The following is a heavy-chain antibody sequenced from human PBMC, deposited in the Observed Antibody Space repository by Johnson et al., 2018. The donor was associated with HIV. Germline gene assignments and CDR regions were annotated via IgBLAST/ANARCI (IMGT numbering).Heavy chain of an antibody. CDR2: SHWNGGST. CDR1: GFTFDDYG. J-gene: IGHJ3*02. D-gene: IGHD6-6*01. Sequence: VQLVESGGGVVRPGGSLRLSCAASGFTFDDYGMSWVRQAPGKGLEWVSGSHWNGGSTGYADSVKGRFTISSDNSKNTLYLQMNSLRAEDTAVYYCAKDRGDGVAARRRSAFDIWGQGTMVTVSS. V-gene: IGHV3-20*04. CDR3: AKDRGDGVAARRRSAFDI.